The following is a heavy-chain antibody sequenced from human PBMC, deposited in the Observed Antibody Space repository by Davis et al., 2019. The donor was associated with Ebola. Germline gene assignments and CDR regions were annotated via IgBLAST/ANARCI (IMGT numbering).Heavy chain of an antibody. Sequence: GESLKISCAASGFTFSNYAIHWVRQAPGKGLQWVAVTSFDGSHKYYADSVKGRFTISRDTSKNTMYLQMNSLGSDDTAVDYCARDRGSEAYYYYGMDVWGQGTTITVSS. V-gene: IGHV3-30-3*01. J-gene: IGHJ6*02. D-gene: IGHD1-26*01. CDR2: TSFDGSHK. CDR1: GFTFSNYA. CDR3: ARDRGSEAYYYYGMDV.